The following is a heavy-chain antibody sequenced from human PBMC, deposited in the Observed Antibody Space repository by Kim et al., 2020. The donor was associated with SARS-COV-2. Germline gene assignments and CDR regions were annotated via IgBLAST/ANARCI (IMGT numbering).Heavy chain of an antibody. Sequence: ASVKVSCKASGYTFTGYYMHWVRQAPGQGLEWMGRINPNSGGTNYAQKFQGRVTMTRDTSISTAYMELSRLRSDDTAVYYCARAHVLLWFGELLYPHRDAFDIWGQGTMVTVSS. V-gene: IGHV1-2*06. CDR1: GYTFTGYY. J-gene: IGHJ3*02. CDR2: INPNSGGT. D-gene: IGHD3-10*01. CDR3: ARAHVLLWFGELLYPHRDAFDI.